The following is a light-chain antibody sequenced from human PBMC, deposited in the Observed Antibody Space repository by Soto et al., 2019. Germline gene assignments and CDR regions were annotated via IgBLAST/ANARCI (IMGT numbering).Light chain of an antibody. CDR2: GAS. J-gene: IGKJ4*02. CDR3: QQYNNWPPLT. CDR1: QTVSGS. Sequence: DIVMTQSPATLSVSLGERATLSCRASQTVSGSLAWSQQHPGQAPTLLIYGASTRATGRPARFSGSGAGTEDTLTISSLQSEDFAVYYCQQYNNWPPLTFGGGTKVEIK. V-gene: IGKV3-15*01.